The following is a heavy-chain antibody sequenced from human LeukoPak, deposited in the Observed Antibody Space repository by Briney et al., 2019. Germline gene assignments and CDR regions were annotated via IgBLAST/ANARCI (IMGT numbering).Heavy chain of an antibody. D-gene: IGHD6-13*01. CDR3: ARTRSAAVLNYYYMDV. CDR1: GGSISSGSYF. Sequence: SETVSLTCTVSGGSISSGSYFWSWIRQPAGKGLEWIGRIYTSGSTNYNPSLKSRVTISVDTSKNQFSLKLSSVTAADTAVYYCARTRSAAVLNYYYMDVWGKGTTVTVSS. J-gene: IGHJ6*03. V-gene: IGHV4-61*02. CDR2: IYTSGST.